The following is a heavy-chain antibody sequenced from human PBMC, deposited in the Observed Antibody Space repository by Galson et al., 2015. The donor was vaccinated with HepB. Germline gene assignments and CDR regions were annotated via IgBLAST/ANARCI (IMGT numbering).Heavy chain of an antibody. J-gene: IGHJ3*02. V-gene: IGHV3-23*01. CDR1: GFIFSRNA. D-gene: IGHD2-2*01. CDR3: AKGGVYCSGTSCYVGSAFDI. CDR2: ISGSGSNT. Sequence: SLRLSCAASGFIFSRNAMSWVRQAPGKGLEWVSGISGSGSNTYYADSVKGRFTISRDNSKNMLDLHMNSLRAEDTAVYYCAKGGVYCSGTSCYVGSAFDIWGQGTMVTVSS.